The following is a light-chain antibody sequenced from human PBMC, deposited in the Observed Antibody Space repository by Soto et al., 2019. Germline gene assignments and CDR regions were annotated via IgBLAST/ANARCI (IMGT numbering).Light chain of an antibody. V-gene: IGKV3-15*01. J-gene: IGKJ1*01. CDR3: QQYNNWPTWT. Sequence: EIVMTQSPATLSVSPGERATLSCSASQSVSSNLAWYQQKPGQAPRLLIYGASTRATGIPARFSGSGSGTEFTLTISSLQSEDFAVYYCQQYNNWPTWTFGQGTKV. CDR1: QSVSSN. CDR2: GAS.